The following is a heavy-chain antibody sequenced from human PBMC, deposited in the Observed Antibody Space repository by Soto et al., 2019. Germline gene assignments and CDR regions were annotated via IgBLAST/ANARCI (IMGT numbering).Heavy chain of an antibody. V-gene: IGHV4-59*01. CDR3: ASSFSSSWYGSIDY. J-gene: IGHJ4*02. D-gene: IGHD6-13*01. CDR1: GGSISRYY. CDR2: IYYSGST. Sequence: SSETLSLTCTVSGGSISRYYWSWIRQPPGKGLEWIGYIYYSGSTNYNPSLKSRVTISVDTSKNQFSLKLSSVTAADTAVYYCASSFSSSWYGSIDYWGQGTLVTVSS.